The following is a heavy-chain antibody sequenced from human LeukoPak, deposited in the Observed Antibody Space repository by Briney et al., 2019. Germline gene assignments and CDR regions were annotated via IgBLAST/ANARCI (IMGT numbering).Heavy chain of an antibody. J-gene: IGHJ5*02. V-gene: IGHV3-48*03. CDR3: ARGRGQWLVRDWFDP. Sequence: PGGSLRLSCAASGFTFSSYEMNWVRQAPGKGLEWVSYISSSGSSIYYADSVRGRFTISRDNAKNSLYLQMNSLRAEDTAVYYCARGRGQWLVRDWFDPWGQGTLVTVSS. CDR2: ISSSGSSI. CDR1: GFTFSSYE. D-gene: IGHD6-19*01.